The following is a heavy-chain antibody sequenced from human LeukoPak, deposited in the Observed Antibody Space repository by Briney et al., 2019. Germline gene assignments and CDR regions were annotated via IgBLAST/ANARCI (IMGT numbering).Heavy chain of an antibody. J-gene: IGHJ5*02. D-gene: IGHD2-15*01. CDR2: TGLSSSL. Sequence: GGSLRLSCAASGFSLSIYDMVWVRQAPGKGLEWIASTGLSSSLGYADSVKGRFTTSRDNGENSVYLQMNSLRAEDTAVYFCARERSYCSGATCSLDLWGQGTLVTVSS. V-gene: IGHV3-21*01. CDR3: ARERSYCSGATCSLDL. CDR1: GFSLSIYD.